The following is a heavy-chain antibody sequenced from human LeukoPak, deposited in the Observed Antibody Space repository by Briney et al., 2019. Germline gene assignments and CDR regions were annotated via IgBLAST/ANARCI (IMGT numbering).Heavy chain of an antibody. V-gene: IGHV1-18*01. CDR3: ARDSLLDY. D-gene: IGHD5/OR15-5a*01. J-gene: IGHJ4*02. Sequence: ASVKVSCTASGYTFTSHGISWVRQAPGQGLEWMGWISTYNTNINYAQKFQGRVTMTTDTSTSTAYMELRSLRSDDTAVYYCARDSLLDYWGQGILVTVSS. CDR1: GYTFTSHG. CDR2: ISTYNTNI.